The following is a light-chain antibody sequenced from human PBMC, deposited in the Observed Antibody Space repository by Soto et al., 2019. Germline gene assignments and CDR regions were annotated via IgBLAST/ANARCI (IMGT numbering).Light chain of an antibody. V-gene: IGLV2-14*03. Sequence: SALTQPASVSGSPGQSITISCTGASSDVGGYNYVSWYQQHPGKAPKLIIYDVSNRPSGVSDRFSGSKSGNTASLTISGLQTEDEADYFCSSCATSSTLHVFGTGTQLTVL. CDR2: DVS. CDR3: SSCATSSTLHV. J-gene: IGLJ1*01. CDR1: SSDVGGYNY.